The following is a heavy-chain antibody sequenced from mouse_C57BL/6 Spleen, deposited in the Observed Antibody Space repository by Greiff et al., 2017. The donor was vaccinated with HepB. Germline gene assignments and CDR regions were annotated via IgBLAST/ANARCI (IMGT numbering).Heavy chain of an antibody. J-gene: IGHJ1*03. CDR1: GYSITSGYY. CDR3: ARAHYYGSRTGYFDV. D-gene: IGHD1-1*01. Sequence: VQLKQSGPGLVKPSQSLSLTCSVTGYSITSGYYWNWIRQFPGNKLEWMGYISYDGSNNYNPSLKNRISITRDTSKNQFFLKLNSVTTEDTATYYCARAHYYGSRTGYFDVWGTGTTVTVSS. V-gene: IGHV3-6*01. CDR2: ISYDGSN.